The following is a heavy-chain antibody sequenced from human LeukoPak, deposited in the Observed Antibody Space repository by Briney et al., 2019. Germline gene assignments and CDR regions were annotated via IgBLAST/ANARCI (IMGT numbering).Heavy chain of an antibody. V-gene: IGHV3-30*02. J-gene: IGHJ4*02. CDR3: ARDNWALPDY. CDR1: GFTFSSYG. Sequence: QAGGSLRLSCAASGFTFSSYGMHWVRQAPGKGLEWVAFIRYDGSNKYYADSVKGRFTISRDNAKNTLYLQMNSLRAEDTAVYYCARDNWALPDYWGQGTLVTVSS. CDR2: IRYDGSNK. D-gene: IGHD3-16*01.